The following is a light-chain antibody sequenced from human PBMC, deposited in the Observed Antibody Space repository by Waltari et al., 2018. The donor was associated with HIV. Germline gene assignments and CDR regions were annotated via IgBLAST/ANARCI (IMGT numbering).Light chain of an antibody. CDR3: HQYGSSPRT. V-gene: IGKV3-20*01. Sequence: EIVLTQSPGTLSLSPGERATLSCRASQSVSSSYLAWYQQKPGQAPRLLIYGASSRATGIPDSFSGSGSGTDFTLTISRLEPEDFAVYYCHQYGSSPRTFGQGTKLEIK. J-gene: IGKJ2*02. CDR2: GAS. CDR1: QSVSSSY.